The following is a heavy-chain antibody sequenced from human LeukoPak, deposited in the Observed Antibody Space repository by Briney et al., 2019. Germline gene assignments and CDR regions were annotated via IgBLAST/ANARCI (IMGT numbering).Heavy chain of an antibody. Sequence: GGSLRLSCAASGFTFDDYAMHWVRQAPGKGLEWVSLISGDGGSTYCADSVKGRFTISRDNSKNSLYLQMNSLRTEDTTLYYCAKDIYVAGTGYNDYWGQGTLVTVSS. J-gene: IGHJ4*02. CDR2: ISGDGGST. CDR3: AKDIYVAGTGYNDY. CDR1: GFTFDDYA. D-gene: IGHD6-19*01. V-gene: IGHV3-43*02.